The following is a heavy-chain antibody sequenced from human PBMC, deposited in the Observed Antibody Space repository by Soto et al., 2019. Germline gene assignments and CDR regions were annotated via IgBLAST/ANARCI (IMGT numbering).Heavy chain of an antibody. CDR2: IWYDGSSK. J-gene: IGHJ5*02. CDR1: GFTFSSYG. Sequence: GGSLRLSCAASGFTFSSYGMHWVRQAPGKGLEWVAVIWYDGSSKYYADSVKGRFTISRGNSKNTLYLQMNSLRAEDTAVYYCARAQQLVGDNWFDPWGQGTLVTVSS. D-gene: IGHD6-13*01. V-gene: IGHV3-33*01. CDR3: ARAQQLVGDNWFDP.